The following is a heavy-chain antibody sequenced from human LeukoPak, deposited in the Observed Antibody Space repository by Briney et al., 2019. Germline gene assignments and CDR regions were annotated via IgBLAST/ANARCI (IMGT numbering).Heavy chain of an antibody. D-gene: IGHD5-12*01. V-gene: IGHV4-59*11. Sequence: SETLSLTCTVSGGSISSHYWSWIRQPPGKGLEWIGYIYYSGSTNYNPSLKSRVTISLDTSKNQFSLKLSSVTAADTAVYYCARGWSGYDYYFDYWGQGTLVTVSS. CDR2: IYYSGST. CDR1: GGSISSHY. CDR3: ARGWSGYDYYFDY. J-gene: IGHJ4*02.